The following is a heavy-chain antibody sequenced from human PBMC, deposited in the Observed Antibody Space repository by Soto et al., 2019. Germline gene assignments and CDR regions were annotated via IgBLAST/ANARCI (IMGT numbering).Heavy chain of an antibody. CDR2: ISYDGSNK. Sequence: VGSLRLSCAASGFTFSSYGMHWVRQAPGKGLEWVAVISYDGSNKYYADSVKGRFTISRDNSKNTLYLQMNSLRAEDTAVYYCAKVDYGDSYFDYWGQGTLVTVSS. CDR3: AKVDYGDSYFDY. J-gene: IGHJ4*02. CDR1: GFTFSSYG. V-gene: IGHV3-30*18. D-gene: IGHD4-17*01.